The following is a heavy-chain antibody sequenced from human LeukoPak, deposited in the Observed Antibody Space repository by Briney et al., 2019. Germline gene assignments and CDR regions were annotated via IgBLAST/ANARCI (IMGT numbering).Heavy chain of an antibody. CDR3: ARGQPYNYYDSSGYYI. CDR1: GGSISSYY. D-gene: IGHD3-22*01. J-gene: IGHJ4*02. Sequence: SETLSLTCTVPGGSISSYYWSWIRQPPGKGLEWIGYIYYSGSTNYNPSLKSRVTISVDTPKNQFSLKLSSVTAADTAVYYCARGQPYNYYDSSGYYIWGQGALVTVSS. V-gene: IGHV4-59*01. CDR2: IYYSGST.